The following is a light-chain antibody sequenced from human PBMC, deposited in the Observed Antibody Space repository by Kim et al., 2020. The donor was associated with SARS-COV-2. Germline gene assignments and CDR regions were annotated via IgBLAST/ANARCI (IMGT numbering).Light chain of an antibody. CDR3: SAWDSSLSAWV. CDR1: SNNVGNQG. CDR2: RNN. J-gene: IGLJ3*02. V-gene: IGLV10-54*01. Sequence: TATLPSTGNSNNVGNQGAAWLQQHQGHPPKLLSYRNNNRPSGISERLSASRSGNTASLTITGLQPEDEADYYCSAWDSSLSAWVFGGGTQLTVL.